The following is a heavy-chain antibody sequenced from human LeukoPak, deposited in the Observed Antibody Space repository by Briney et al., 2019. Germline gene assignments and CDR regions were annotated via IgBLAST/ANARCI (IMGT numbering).Heavy chain of an antibody. CDR1: GFAFSNAW. CDR3: TTENWGSMN. Sequence: GGSLRLSCAASGFAFSNAWMNWVRQTPGKGLEWVGRIKSKSDGATTEYAGPVKGRFTISRDDSKNTLFLQMNSLKTEDTAAYYCTTENWGSMNWGQGTLVTVSS. J-gene: IGHJ4*02. D-gene: IGHD3-16*01. V-gene: IGHV3-15*07. CDR2: IKSKSDGATT.